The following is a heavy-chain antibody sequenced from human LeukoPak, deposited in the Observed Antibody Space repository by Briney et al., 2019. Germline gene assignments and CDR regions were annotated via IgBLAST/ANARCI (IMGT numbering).Heavy chain of an antibody. J-gene: IGHJ4*02. CDR2: ISGSGTT. CDR3: AKDPMVRGSTYDY. V-gene: IGHV3-23*01. Sequence: GGSLRLSCSASGFNFGYYGMHWVRQAPGKGLEWVSSISGSGTTYYADSVKGRFTVSRDNSKNTLYLQLNSLRAEDTAVYYCAKDPMVRGSTYDYWGQGTLVTVSS. D-gene: IGHD3-10*01. CDR1: GFNFGYYG.